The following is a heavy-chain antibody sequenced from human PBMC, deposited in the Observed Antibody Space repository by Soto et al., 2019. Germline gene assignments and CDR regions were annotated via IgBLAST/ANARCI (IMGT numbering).Heavy chain of an antibody. CDR1: GFTFSSYA. J-gene: IGHJ4*02. D-gene: IGHD6-19*01. CDR3: TKGQSGTSSSRGWYLFDY. Sequence: EVQLVESGGGLVQPGGSLRLSCAASGFTFSSYAMSWVRQAPGKGLEWVSAISGSGGSTYYADSVKGRFTISRDNSKNTLNLKMNSLIAVDAAVYYDTKGQSGTSSSRGWYLFDYWGQGTLVTVSS. V-gene: IGHV3-23*04. CDR2: ISGSGGST.